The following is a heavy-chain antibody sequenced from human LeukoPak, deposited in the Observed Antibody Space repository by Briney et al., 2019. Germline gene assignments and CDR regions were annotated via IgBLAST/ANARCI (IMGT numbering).Heavy chain of an antibody. D-gene: IGHD3-22*01. J-gene: IGHJ4*02. CDR3: ARGGREYYDSSGPVLSLPDY. CDR1: GGSISNGGFS. Sequence: PSETLSLTCAVSGGSISNGGFSWSWIRQPPGRGLEWIGNIYHSGSTYYNTSLKSRVTISVDTSKNQFSLKLSSVTAADTAVYYCARGGREYYDSSGPVLSLPDYWGQGTLVTVSS. V-gene: IGHV4-30-2*01. CDR2: IYHSGST.